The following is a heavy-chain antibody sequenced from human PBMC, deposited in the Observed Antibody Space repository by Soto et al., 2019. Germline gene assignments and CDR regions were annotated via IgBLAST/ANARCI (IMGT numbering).Heavy chain of an antibody. CDR1: GGSFSGYY. Sequence: SETLSLTCAVYGGSFSGYYWSWIRQPPGKGLEWIGEINHSGSTNYNPSLKSRVTISVDTSKNQFSLKLSSVTAADTAVYYCARHRGGLYFEFDYWGQGTLVTVSS. CDR2: INHSGST. D-gene: IGHD3-16*01. CDR3: ARHRGGLYFEFDY. J-gene: IGHJ4*01. V-gene: IGHV4-34*01.